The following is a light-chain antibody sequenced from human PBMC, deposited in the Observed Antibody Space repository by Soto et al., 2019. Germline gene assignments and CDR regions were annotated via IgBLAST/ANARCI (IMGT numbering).Light chain of an antibody. V-gene: IGKV1-27*01. CDR2: AAS. CDR1: QGISNY. CDR3: QKYNSAPPWT. Sequence: DIQMTQSPSSLSASVGDRVTITCRASQGISNYLAWYQQKPGKVPKLLIYAASTLQSGVPSRFSGSGPGTDFALTISSLQPEDVANYYCQKYNSAPPWTFGQGTKVEIK. J-gene: IGKJ1*01.